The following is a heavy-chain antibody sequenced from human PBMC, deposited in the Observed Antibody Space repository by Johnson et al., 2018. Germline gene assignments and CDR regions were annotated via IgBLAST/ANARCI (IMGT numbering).Heavy chain of an antibody. D-gene: IGHD4/OR15-4a*01. Sequence: VQLQESGGGLVKPGGSLRLSCAASRLSFSLYTMSWVRQAPGKGLEWVGRTRDKSHSYTPEYAASVKGRFTISRDDSKNSLYLQMNSLKTEDTAVYYCVGASGITYPYFQHWGQGTLVTVSS. CDR1: RLSFSLYT. V-gene: IGHV3-72*01. J-gene: IGHJ1*01. CDR3: VGASGITYPYFQH. CDR2: TRDKSHSYTP.